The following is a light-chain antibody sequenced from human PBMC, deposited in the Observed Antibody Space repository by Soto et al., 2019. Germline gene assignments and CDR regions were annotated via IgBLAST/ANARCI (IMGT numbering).Light chain of an antibody. V-gene: IGKV3-15*01. CDR2: GAS. J-gene: IGKJ1*01. CDR3: PQYNIWPRT. Sequence: IVMTPSLAYLSVSPVGRATLSCRASQSVSSNLSWYQQKPGQAPRLLIYGASTRATGIPARFSGSGSGTEFTLTISSLQSEDFAVYYCPQYNIWPRTFGQGTKVDIK. CDR1: QSVSSN.